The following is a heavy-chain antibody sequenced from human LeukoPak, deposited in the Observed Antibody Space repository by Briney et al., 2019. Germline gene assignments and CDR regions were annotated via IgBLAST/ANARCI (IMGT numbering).Heavy chain of an antibody. CDR2: ISGSGGST. Sequence: PGGSLRLSCAASGFTFSSYAMSGVRQPPGKGLEWVSAISGSGGSTYYADSVKGRFTISRDNSKNTLYLQMNSLRAEDTAVYYCAKGSGRATAAGIYYYYGMDVWGQGTTVTVSS. V-gene: IGHV3-23*01. D-gene: IGHD6-13*01. CDR3: AKGSGRATAAGIYYYYGMDV. J-gene: IGHJ6*02. CDR1: GFTFSSYA.